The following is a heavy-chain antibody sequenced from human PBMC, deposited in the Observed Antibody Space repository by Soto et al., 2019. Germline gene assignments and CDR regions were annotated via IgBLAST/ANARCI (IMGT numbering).Heavy chain of an antibody. CDR2: IRPDNGNT. CDR1: GYPFAKYG. Sequence: QLQLVQSGAEVKRPGASVRVSCEASGYPFAKYGISWIRQAPGQGLEWMGWIRPDNGNTEYAQKFQGRVSMTRDTSSNTAYLEVRSLRSDATAMYYCATSYDSGFDPWGQGTLVSVSS. V-gene: IGHV1-18*04. J-gene: IGHJ5*02. D-gene: IGHD5-12*01. CDR3: ATSYDSGFDP.